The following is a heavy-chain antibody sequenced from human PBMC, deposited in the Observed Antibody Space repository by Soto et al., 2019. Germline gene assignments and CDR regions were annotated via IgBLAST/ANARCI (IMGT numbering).Heavy chain of an antibody. CDR3: GKDLPRLCLDAPPRGGSDY. D-gene: IGHD1-26*01. CDR2: MSGSGGST. J-gene: IGHJ4*02. CDR1: GFTFSSYA. Sequence: GWSLRLSCAASGFTFSSYAMSWVRQAPGEGLEWVSAMSGSGGSTYYADSVKGRFTLSRDNSKNTPYLQTNSLRAEDTAVYKCGKDLPRLCLDAPPRGGSDYWGQGTLVTVSS. V-gene: IGHV3-23*01.